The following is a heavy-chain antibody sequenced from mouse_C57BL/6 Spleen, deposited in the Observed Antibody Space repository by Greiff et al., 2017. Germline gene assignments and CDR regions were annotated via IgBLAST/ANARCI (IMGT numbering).Heavy chain of an antibody. V-gene: IGHV1-64*01. CDR2: IHPNSGST. CDR3: ARNYGSSDLNY. Sequence: QVQLQQPGAELVKPGASVKLSCKASGYTFTSYWMHWVKQRPGQGLEWIGMIHPNSGSTNYNEKFKSKATLTVDKSSSTAYMQLSSLTSEDSAVYYCARNYGSSDLNYWGQGTTLTVSS. D-gene: IGHD1-1*01. J-gene: IGHJ2*01. CDR1: GYTFTSYW.